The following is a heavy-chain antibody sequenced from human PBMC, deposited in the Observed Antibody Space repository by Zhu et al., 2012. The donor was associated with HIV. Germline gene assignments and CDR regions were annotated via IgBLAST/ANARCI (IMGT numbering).Heavy chain of an antibody. Sequence: QVQLQQWGTGLLKPSETLSLTCAVYGGSFSGYYWSWIRQSPGKGLEWIGKTNHTGSTNYNPSLKSRVIISGDTSKRQFSLKLSSVTTADTAMYYCARNEPGYGDLDAFDIWGQGTMVTVSS. J-gene: IGHJ3*02. D-gene: IGHD4-17*01. CDR1: GGSFSGYY. V-gene: IGHV4-34*02. CDR3: ARNEPGYGDLDAFDI. CDR2: TNHTGST.